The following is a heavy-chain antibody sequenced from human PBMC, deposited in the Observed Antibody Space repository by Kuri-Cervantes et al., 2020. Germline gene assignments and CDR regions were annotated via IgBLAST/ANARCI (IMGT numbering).Heavy chain of an antibody. D-gene: IGHD2-2*01. CDR1: GGSFSGYS. J-gene: IGHJ3*02. Sequence: ESLKISCAVNGGSFSGYSWTWIRQPPGKGLEWIGEINHRGSTNYNPSLKSRVTISVDTSKNQFSLKLSSVTAADTAVYYCARDGCSSTSCYYFSAFDIWGQGTMVTVSS. CDR3: ARDGCSSTSCYYFSAFDI. CDR2: INHRGST. V-gene: IGHV4-34*01.